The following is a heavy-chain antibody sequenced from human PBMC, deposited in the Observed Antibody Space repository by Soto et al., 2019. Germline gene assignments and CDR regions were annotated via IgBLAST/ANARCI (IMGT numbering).Heavy chain of an antibody. D-gene: IGHD2-21*02. CDR2: INHSGST. Sequence: QVQLQQWGAGLLKPSETLSLACAVYGGSFSGYYWTWIRQPPGKGLEWIGEINHSGSTNHNPSLKRRLTVSVDTSKNQFSLKLRSVTAADTAVYYCARRPSGDYGVDYWGQGTLVTVSS. CDR3: ARRPSGDYGVDY. CDR1: GGSFSGYY. J-gene: IGHJ4*02. V-gene: IGHV4-34*01.